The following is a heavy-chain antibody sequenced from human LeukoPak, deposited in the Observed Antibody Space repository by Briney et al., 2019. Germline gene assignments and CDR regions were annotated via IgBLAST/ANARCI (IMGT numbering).Heavy chain of an antibody. D-gene: IGHD4-23*01. Sequence: IPGGSLRLSCATSGVTFSDSWLSWIRQPPGKGLEWIGEINHSGSTNYNPSLKSRVTISVDTSKNQFSLKLSSVTAADTAVYYCARISKAGGNSKFRDYWGQGTLVTVSS. CDR3: ARISKAGGNSKFRDY. CDR2: INHSGST. CDR1: GVTFSDSW. J-gene: IGHJ4*02. V-gene: IGHV4-34*01.